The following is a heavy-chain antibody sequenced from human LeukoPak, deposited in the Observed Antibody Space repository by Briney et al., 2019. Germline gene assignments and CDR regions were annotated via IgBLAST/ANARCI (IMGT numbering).Heavy chain of an antibody. CDR2: IVVGSGNT. CDR3: AAEAPGDSGSGRIRFDP. J-gene: IGHJ5*02. D-gene: IGHD3-10*01. V-gene: IGHV1-58*02. Sequence: TSVKVSCKASGFIFSRSSIQWVRQARGQRPEWMGWIVVGSGNTRYAQTSQDGVTITSDWSTDTAYMELNSLRSDDTAVYYCAAEAPGDSGSGRIRFDPWGQGTPVTVSS. CDR1: GFIFSRSS.